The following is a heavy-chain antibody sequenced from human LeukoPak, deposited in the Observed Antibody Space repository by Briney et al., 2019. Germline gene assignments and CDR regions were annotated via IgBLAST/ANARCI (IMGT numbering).Heavy chain of an antibody. V-gene: IGHV1-2*06. D-gene: IGHD6-19*01. CDR1: GYTFIDYY. CDR2: INLKSGAT. Sequence: ASVKVSCKASGYTFIDYYLNWVRQAPGQGPEWMGRINLKSGATDYAQKFQGRVTVTRDTSISTAYMELSSLRSDDTAGYYCARVGRESSTGWLDYWGQGTLVTVSS. CDR3: ARVGRESSTGWLDY. J-gene: IGHJ4*02.